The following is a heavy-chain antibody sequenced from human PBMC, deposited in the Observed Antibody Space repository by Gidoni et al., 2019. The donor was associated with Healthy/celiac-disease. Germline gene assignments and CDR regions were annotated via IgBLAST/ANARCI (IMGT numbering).Heavy chain of an antibody. J-gene: IGHJ5*02. D-gene: IGHD2-2*02. CDR1: GFTFSSYA. Sequence: QVQLVESGGGVVQPGRSLRLSCAASGFTFSSYAMHWVRQAPGKGLEWVAVISYDGSNKYYADSVKGRFTISRDNSKNTLYLQMNSLRAEDTAVYYCARDKVRGDIVVVPAAINWFDPWGQGTLVTVSS. V-gene: IGHV3-30*04. CDR3: ARDKVRGDIVVVPAAINWFDP. CDR2: ISYDGSNK.